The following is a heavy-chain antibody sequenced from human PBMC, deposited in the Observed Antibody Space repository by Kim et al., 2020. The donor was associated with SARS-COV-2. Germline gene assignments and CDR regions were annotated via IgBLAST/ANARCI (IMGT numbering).Heavy chain of an antibody. CDR1: GFTFSSYW. CDR2: IKQDGSEK. Sequence: GGSLRLSCAASGFTFSSYWMSWVRQAPGKGLEWVANIKQDGSEKYYVDSVKGRFTISRDNAKNSLYLQMNSLRAEDTAVYYCARVGGYCSSTSGYKEGDFDYWGQGTLVTVSS. V-gene: IGHV3-7*03. D-gene: IGHD2-2*02. J-gene: IGHJ4*02. CDR3: ARVGGYCSSTSGYKEGDFDY.